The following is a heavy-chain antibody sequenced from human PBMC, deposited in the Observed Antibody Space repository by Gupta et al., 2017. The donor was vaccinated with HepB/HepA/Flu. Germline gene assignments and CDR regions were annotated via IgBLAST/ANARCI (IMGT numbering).Heavy chain of an antibody. CDR3: ARDRDSAERYQLLYLPLDY. D-gene: IGHD2-2*02. CDR1: GFTFSSYS. V-gene: IGHV3-21*01. Sequence: EVQLVESGGGLVKPGGSLRLSCAASGFTFSSYSMNWVRQAPGKGLEWVSSISSSSSYIYYADSVKGRFTISRDNAKNSLYLQMNSLRAEDTAVYYCARDRDSAERYQLLYLPLDYWGQGTLVTVSS. CDR2: ISSSSSYI. J-gene: IGHJ4*02.